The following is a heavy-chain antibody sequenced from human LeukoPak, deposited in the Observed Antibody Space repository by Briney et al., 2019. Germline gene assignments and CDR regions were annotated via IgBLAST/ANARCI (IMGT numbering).Heavy chain of an antibody. J-gene: IGHJ4*02. D-gene: IGHD6-13*01. CDR3: ARGPYYSSGWSY. V-gene: IGHV1-2*02. Sequence: ASVKVSCKASGYTFTGYYMHWVRQAPGQGLEWMGWINPKSGGTNYAQKFQGRVTMTRDTSITTAYMELSGLRSDDTAVYYCARGPYYSSGWSYWGQGTLVTVSS. CDR2: INPKSGGT. CDR1: GYTFTGYY.